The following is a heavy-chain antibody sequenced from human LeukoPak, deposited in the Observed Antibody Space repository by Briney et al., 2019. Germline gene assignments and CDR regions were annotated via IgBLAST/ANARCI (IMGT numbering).Heavy chain of an antibody. Sequence: ASVKVSCKASGGTFSSYAISWVRQAPGQGLEWMGGIIPIFGTANYAQKFQGRVTMTTDTSTSTAYMELRSLRSDDTAVYYCARSIRDYSGWYFDLWGRGTLVTVSS. CDR2: IIPIFGTA. CDR1: GGTFSSYA. V-gene: IGHV1-69*05. D-gene: IGHD2-15*01. J-gene: IGHJ2*01. CDR3: ARSIRDYSGWYFDL.